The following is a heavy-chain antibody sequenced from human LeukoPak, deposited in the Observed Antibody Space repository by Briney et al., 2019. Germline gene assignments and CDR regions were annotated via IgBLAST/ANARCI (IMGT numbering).Heavy chain of an antibody. V-gene: IGHV3-49*04. CDR2: IRSKAYGGTT. D-gene: IGHD2-15*01. Sequence: GGSLRLSCTASGFTFGDYAMSWVRQAPGKGLEWVGFIRSKAYGGTTEYAASVKGRYTISRDDSKSIAYLQMNSLETEDTAVYYCIRVGSGGLDYFDYWGQGTLVTVSS. CDR1: GFTFGDYA. CDR3: IRVGSGGLDYFDY. J-gene: IGHJ4*02.